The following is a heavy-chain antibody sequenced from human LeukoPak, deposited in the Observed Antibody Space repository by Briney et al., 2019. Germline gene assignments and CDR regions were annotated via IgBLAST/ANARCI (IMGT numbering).Heavy chain of an antibody. CDR3: AREGYYGSGSYYNPNTYYYYGMDV. Sequence: PSGTLSLTCVVSGGSMSTNTWWTWVRQSPGKGLEWIGEIHHSGSTNYNPSLKSRVTISVDKSKNQFSLKLSSVTAADTAVYYCAREGYYGSGSYYNPNTYYYYGMDVWGQGTTVTVSS. V-gene: IGHV4-4*02. CDR1: GGSMSTNTW. CDR2: IHHSGST. J-gene: IGHJ6*02. D-gene: IGHD3-10*01.